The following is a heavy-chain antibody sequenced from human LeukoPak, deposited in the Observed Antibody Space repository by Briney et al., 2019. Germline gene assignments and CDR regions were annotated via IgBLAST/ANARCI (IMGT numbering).Heavy chain of an antibody. V-gene: IGHV4-59*01. CDR2: MYYSGSS. Sequence: SETLSLTCTVSGGSISSYYWSWIRQPPGKGLEWIAHMYYSGSSNYNPSLKSRVTMSVDTSKNQFSLKLTSVTAADTAVCYCARGTHYDRSGYYLPYFDYWGQGTLVTVSS. CDR3: ARGTHYDRSGYYLPYFDY. CDR1: GGSISSYY. J-gene: IGHJ4*02. D-gene: IGHD3-22*01.